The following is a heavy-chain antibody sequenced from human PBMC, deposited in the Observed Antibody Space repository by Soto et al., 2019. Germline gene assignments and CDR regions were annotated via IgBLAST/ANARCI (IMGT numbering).Heavy chain of an antibody. D-gene: IGHD3-10*01. CDR2: INPRSGNA. Sequence: ASVKVSCKASGYTFTDYYLHWVRQAPGQGLEWMGWINPRSGNADFAQKFQGRVTMTKDTSISTAYMELSSLRSDDTAVYYCARASYSGSGSFYFYYYNMDVWGQGTTVTVSS. V-gene: IGHV1-2*02. CDR1: GYTFTDYY. CDR3: ARASYSGSGSFYFYYYNMDV. J-gene: IGHJ6*02.